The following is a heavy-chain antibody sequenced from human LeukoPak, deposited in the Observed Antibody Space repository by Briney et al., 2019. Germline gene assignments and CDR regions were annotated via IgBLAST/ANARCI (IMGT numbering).Heavy chain of an antibody. D-gene: IGHD1-7*01. V-gene: IGHV3-23*01. J-gene: IGHJ4*02. CDR3: AKVGNWKYGHHDY. Sequence: GGSLRLSCAASGFSLSSYAMSWVRQAPGKGLEWVSAISSTDAGTYHADSVRGRFTISRDSSKNTLYLQMNSLRAEDAAVYYCAKVGNWKYGHHDYWGQGTLVTVSS. CDR1: GFSLSSYA. CDR2: ISSTDAGT.